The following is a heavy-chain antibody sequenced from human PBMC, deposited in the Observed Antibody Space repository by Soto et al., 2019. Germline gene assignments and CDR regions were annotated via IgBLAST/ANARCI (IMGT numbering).Heavy chain of an antibody. CDR2: ISAYNGNT. D-gene: IGHD2-15*01. CDR3: ARDSEGGGYYYYYYGMDV. Sequence: GASVKVSCKASGYTFNSYGISWVRQSPGQGLEWMGWISAYNGNTSYVQKFQGRVTMTTEKSTSTAYMELRSLRSDDTAVYYCARDSEGGGYYYYYYGMDVWGQGTTVTVSS. V-gene: IGHV1-18*04. CDR1: GYTFNSYG. J-gene: IGHJ6*02.